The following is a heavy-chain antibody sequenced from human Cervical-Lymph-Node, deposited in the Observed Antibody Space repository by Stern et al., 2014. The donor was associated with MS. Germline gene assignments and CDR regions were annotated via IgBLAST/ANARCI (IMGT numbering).Heavy chain of an antibody. J-gene: IGHJ6*02. V-gene: IGHV1-58*02. CDR1: GFPFVSSA. D-gene: IGHD3-10*01. CDR3: AAEGEYIRSGIYHYTGMDV. CDR2: IVVRSGDT. Sequence: QLVQSGPEVKRPGTSVRVSCKASGFPFVSSAMQWVRQARGQRLEWIGFIVVRSGDTRYAQKFHDRVTISRDMSTSTVNMELSSLRSDDTAVYYCAAEGEYIRSGIYHYTGMDVWGQGTTVTVSS.